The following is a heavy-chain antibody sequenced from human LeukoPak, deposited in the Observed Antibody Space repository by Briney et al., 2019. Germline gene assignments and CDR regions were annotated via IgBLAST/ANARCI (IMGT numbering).Heavy chain of an antibody. Sequence: PGGSLRLSCAASGFTFSSYWMSWVRQAPGKGLEWVASIKKDGSEKYYVDSVKGRFTISRDNAKKSLYLQMNSLRAEDTAVYYCARHLSGVTGYTYGRGIDYWGQGTLVTVSS. J-gene: IGHJ4*02. V-gene: IGHV3-7*01. CDR2: IKKDGSEK. D-gene: IGHD5-18*01. CDR1: GFTFSSYW. CDR3: ARHLSGVTGYTYGRGIDY.